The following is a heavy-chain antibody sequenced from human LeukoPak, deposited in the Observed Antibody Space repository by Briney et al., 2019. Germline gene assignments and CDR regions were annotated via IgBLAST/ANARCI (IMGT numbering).Heavy chain of an antibody. V-gene: IGHV4-59*01. D-gene: IGHD3-9*01. CDR3: ASGGYFDWLTRDAFDI. CDR2: IYYSGST. Sequence: SETLSLTCAVYGGSFSDYYWSWLRQPPGKGLEWIGYIYYSGSTNYSPSLKSRVTISVDTSKNQFSLKLSSVTAADTAVYYCASGGYFDWLTRDAFDIWGQGTMVTVSS. CDR1: GGSFSDYY. J-gene: IGHJ3*02.